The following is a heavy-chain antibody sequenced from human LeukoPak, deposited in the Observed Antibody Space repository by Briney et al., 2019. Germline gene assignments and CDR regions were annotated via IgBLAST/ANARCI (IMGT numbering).Heavy chain of an antibody. CDR2: ISGSGGST. D-gene: IGHD4-17*01. Sequence: GGSLRLSCAASGFTFSSYAMSWVRQAPGKGLEWVSAISGSGGSTYYADSVKGRFTISRDNAKNSLYLQMNSLRAEDTAVYYCARDPGPTVTTRGYFDYWGQGTLVTVSS. J-gene: IGHJ4*02. CDR1: GFTFSSYA. CDR3: ARDPGPTVTTRGYFDY. V-gene: IGHV3-23*01.